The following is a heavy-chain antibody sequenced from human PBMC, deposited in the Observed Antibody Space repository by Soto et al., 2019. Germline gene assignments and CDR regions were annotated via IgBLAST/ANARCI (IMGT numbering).Heavy chain of an antibody. CDR2: INSDGSSP. V-gene: IGHV3-74*01. Sequence: GGSLRLSCAASGFSFSSYWMHWVRQAPGKGLVWVSHINSDGSSPTYADSVKGRFTISRDNAKNTLYLQMNSLRAEDSAVYYCAREEGYGSGRYFDYWGLGTLVTVSS. J-gene: IGHJ4*02. CDR1: GFSFSSYW. D-gene: IGHD3-10*01. CDR3: AREEGYGSGRYFDY.